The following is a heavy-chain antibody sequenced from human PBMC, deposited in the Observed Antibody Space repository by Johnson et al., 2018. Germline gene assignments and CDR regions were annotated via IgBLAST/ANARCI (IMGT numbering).Heavy chain of an antibody. CDR3: ARREGLGYCSGGSCQSYYYYGMDV. CDR2: ISSSSSTI. CDR1: GFTFSSYS. J-gene: IGHJ6*02. V-gene: IGHV3-48*02. Sequence: EVQLVESGGGLVQPGGSXRLSCAASGFTFSSYSMNWVRQAPGKGLEWVSYISSSSSTIYYADSVKGRFTISRDNAKNSLYLQMNSLRDEDTAVYYCARREGLGYCSGGSCQSYYYYGMDVWGQGTTVTVSS. D-gene: IGHD2-15*01.